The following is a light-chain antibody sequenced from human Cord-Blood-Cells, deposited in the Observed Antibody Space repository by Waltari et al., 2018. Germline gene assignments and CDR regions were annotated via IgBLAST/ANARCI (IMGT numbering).Light chain of an antibody. CDR3: QQYNNWPYT. CDR1: QSVSSN. Sequence: EIVMTQSPATLSVSPGERATLSCRASQSVSSNLAWYQQKPGQAPRLIIYGASTRATGIPARFSGSGSGTEFTLTISSLPSEDFAVYYCQQYNNWPYTFGQGTKLEIK. CDR2: GAS. J-gene: IGKJ2*01. V-gene: IGKV3-15*01.